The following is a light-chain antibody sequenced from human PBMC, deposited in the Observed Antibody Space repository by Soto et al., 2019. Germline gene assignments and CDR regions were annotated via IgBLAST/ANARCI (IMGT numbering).Light chain of an antibody. Sequence: EIMMKHSPATLSVSPGERATFSCRASQSVSSNYLAWYQQKPGQAPRLLIYDAFTRATGIPARFSGSVSGTEFTLTISSLQSEDFAVYYCQHYSNWPPHTFGGGTKVDI. CDR2: DAF. CDR3: QHYSNWPPHT. J-gene: IGKJ4*01. CDR1: QSVSSN. V-gene: IGKV3D-15*01.